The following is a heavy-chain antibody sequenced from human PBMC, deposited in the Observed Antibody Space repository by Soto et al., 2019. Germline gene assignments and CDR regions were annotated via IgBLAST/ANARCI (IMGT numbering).Heavy chain of an antibody. CDR2: TYYRSKWYN. D-gene: IGHD5-18*01. V-gene: IGHV6-1*01. CDR1: GDSVSSNSAA. CDR3: ARERWGYSYGYGVDYYYGMDV. J-gene: IGHJ6*02. Sequence: SQTLSLTCVISGDSVSSNSAAWNWIRQSPSRGLEWLGRTYYRSKWYNDYAVSVKSRITINPDTSKNQFSLQLNSVTPEDTAVYYCARERWGYSYGYGVDYYYGMDVWGQGTTVTVSS.